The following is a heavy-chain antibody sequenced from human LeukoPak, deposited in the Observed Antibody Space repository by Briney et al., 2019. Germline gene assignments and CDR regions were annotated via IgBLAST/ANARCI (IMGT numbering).Heavy chain of an antibody. Sequence: PGGSLRLSCAASGFTFSSYAMSWVRQAPGKGLEWVSAISGSGGSAYYADSVKGRFTISRDNSKNTLYLQMNSLRAEGTAVYYRAKFYSSGWYWLDYWGQGTLVTVSS. CDR1: GFTFSSYA. CDR3: AKFYSSGWYWLDY. J-gene: IGHJ4*02. V-gene: IGHV3-23*01. D-gene: IGHD6-19*01. CDR2: ISGSGGSA.